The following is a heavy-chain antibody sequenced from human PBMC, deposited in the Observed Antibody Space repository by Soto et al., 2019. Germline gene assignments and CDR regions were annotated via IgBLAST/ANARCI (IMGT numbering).Heavy chain of an antibody. CDR1: GFTFPVYA. CDR3: GKEGPHQYYHAMDV. Sequence: GGSLRLSCAASGFTFPVYAMSWVRQAPGKGLEWVSTISGSGGNTYYADSVKGRFTISRDNSRNMVYLQMNSLRGEDTAVYYCGKEGPHQYYHAMDVWGQGITVTVSS. V-gene: IGHV3-23*01. J-gene: IGHJ6*02. CDR2: ISGSGGNT.